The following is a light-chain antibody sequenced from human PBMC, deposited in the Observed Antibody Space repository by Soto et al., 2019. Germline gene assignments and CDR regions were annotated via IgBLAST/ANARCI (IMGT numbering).Light chain of an antibody. Sequence: QSALTQPASVSGSPGQSITISCTGTRSDVGGYNYVSWYQQHPGKAPKLMIYDVSNRPSGVSNRFSGSKSGNTASLTISGHQAEDEADYYCCSYTSSTRYVFVRGTKVTVL. CDR1: RSDVGGYNY. CDR2: DVS. J-gene: IGLJ1*01. V-gene: IGLV2-14*01. CDR3: CSYTSSTRYV.